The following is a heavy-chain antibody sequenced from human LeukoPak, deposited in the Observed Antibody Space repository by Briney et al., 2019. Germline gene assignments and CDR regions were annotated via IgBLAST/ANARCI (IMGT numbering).Heavy chain of an antibody. CDR2: ISSSSSHI. Sequence: PGGSLRLSCAASGFTFNNYHMNWVRQAPGKGLEWVSSISSSSSHIYYAESVKGRFTISRDNAKNSMYLQMNSLRAEDTAVYYCARDVQMVRQWVVWISFDYWGQGTLVTVSP. CDR3: ARDVQMVRQWVVWISFDY. CDR1: GFTFNNYH. J-gene: IGHJ4*02. D-gene: IGHD6-19*01. V-gene: IGHV3-21*01.